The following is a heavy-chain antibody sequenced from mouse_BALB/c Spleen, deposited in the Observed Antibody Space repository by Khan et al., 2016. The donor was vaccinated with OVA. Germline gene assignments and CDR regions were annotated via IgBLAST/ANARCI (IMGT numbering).Heavy chain of an antibody. V-gene: IGHV1-20*02. CDR3: ARIYGSDFDY. CDR2: INPHIGET. J-gene: IGHJ2*01. Sequence: EVNVVESGPELVKPGASVKISCKASGYSFTGYFMNWVMQSHGKSIEWIGRINPHIGETFYNQKFKGKATLTVDESSSPAHMELRSLASEDSAVYYCARIYGSDFDYWGQGTTLTVSS. CDR1: GYSFTGYF. D-gene: IGHD1-1*01.